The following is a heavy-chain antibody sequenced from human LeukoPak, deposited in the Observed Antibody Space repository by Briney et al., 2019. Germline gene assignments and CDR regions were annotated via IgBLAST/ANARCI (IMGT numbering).Heavy chain of an antibody. J-gene: IGHJ1*01. V-gene: IGHV3-23*01. D-gene: IGHD3-22*01. CDR3: ARDDSPHTYYYDSSGPTGYFQH. Sequence: GGSLRLSCAASGFAFSNYAMSWVRQAPGKGLEWVSGISGSGSGTYYSDSVRGRFTISRDNSKNTLYLQMNSLRAEDTAVYYCARDDSPHTYYYDSSGPTGYFQHWGQGTLVTVSS. CDR1: GFAFSNYA. CDR2: ISGSGSGT.